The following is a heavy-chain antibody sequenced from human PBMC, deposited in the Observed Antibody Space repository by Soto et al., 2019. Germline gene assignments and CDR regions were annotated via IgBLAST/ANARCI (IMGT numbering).Heavy chain of an antibody. D-gene: IGHD6-13*01. J-gene: IGHJ6*02. V-gene: IGHV3-33*01. CDR2: IWYDGSNK. Sequence: GTLRLSCAASGFTCSSYGMHWVREAPGKGLEWVAVIWYDGSNKYYADSVKGRFTISRDNSKNTLYLQMNSLRAGDTAVYYCARASYSSWYNYYYYGMDVWGQGTTVTVSS. CDR3: ARASYSSWYNYYYYGMDV. CDR1: GFTCSSYG.